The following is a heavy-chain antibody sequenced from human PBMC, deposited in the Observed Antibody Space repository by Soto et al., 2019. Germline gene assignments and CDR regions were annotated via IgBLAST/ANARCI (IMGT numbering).Heavy chain of an antibody. CDR1: GFTFSDYY. CDR3: ARDIYGDLYYYYGMDV. J-gene: IGHJ6*02. D-gene: IGHD4-17*01. Sequence: PGGSLRLSCAASGFTFSDYYMSWIRQAPGKGLEWVSYISSSGSTIYYADSVKGRFTISRDNAKNSLYLQMNSLRAEDTAVYYCARDIYGDLYYYYGMDVWGQGTTVTVSS. CDR2: ISSSGSTI. V-gene: IGHV3-11*01.